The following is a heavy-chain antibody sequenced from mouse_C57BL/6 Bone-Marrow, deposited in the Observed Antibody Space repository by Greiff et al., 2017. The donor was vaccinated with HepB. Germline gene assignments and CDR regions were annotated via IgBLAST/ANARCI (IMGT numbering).Heavy chain of an antibody. CDR3: ATPGGNFDY. Sequence: QVQLKQSGAELVKPGASVKLSCKASGYTFTSYWMQWVKQRPGQGLEWIGEIDPSDSYTNYNQKFKGKATLTVDTSSSTAYMQLSSLTSEDSAVYYCATPGGNFDYWGQGTTLTVSS. J-gene: IGHJ2*01. V-gene: IGHV1-50*01. CDR1: GYTFTSYW. CDR2: IDPSDSYT.